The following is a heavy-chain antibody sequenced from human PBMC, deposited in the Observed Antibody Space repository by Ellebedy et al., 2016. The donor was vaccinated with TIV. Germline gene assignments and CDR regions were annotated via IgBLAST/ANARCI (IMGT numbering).Heavy chain of an antibody. Sequence: GESLKISCVASGFTFSDYAMSWVRQAPGKGLEWVSAVSGSGSNTYYADSVKGRFTVSRDNSKNILYLQMNSLGAEDTAVYYCAKSGVGPTTVGYFDYWGQGTLVTVSS. CDR2: VSGSGSNT. V-gene: IGHV3-23*01. CDR3: AKSGVGPTTVGYFDY. CDR1: GFTFSDYA. D-gene: IGHD4-23*01. J-gene: IGHJ4*02.